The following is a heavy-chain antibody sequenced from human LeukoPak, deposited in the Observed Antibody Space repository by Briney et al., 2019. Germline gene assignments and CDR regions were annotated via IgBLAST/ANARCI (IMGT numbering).Heavy chain of an antibody. J-gene: IGHJ4*02. Sequence: GGSLRLSCAASGFTVSSSYMSWVRQAPGKGLEWVSVIYSGGGSTYYADSVKGRFTISRDNSKNTLNLQMNSLRAEDTAVYYCAHRKATSWAHDYWGQGTLVTVSS. CDR3: AHRKATSWAHDY. CDR2: IYSGGGST. V-gene: IGHV3-53*01. D-gene: IGHD2-2*01. CDR1: GFTVSSSY.